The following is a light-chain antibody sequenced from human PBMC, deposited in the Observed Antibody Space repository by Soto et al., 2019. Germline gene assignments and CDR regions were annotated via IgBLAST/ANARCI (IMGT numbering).Light chain of an antibody. CDR2: KAS. J-gene: IGKJ1*01. Sequence: DIQMTQSPSTLSGSVGDRVTITCRAIQTISSWLAWYQQTPGKAPKLXIYKASTLKSGVPSRFSGSGAGTECTLTISSLQPDDVETDYCQHYNSYSEAFGQGTKVDI. V-gene: IGKV1-5*03. CDR3: QHYNSYSEA. CDR1: QTISSW.